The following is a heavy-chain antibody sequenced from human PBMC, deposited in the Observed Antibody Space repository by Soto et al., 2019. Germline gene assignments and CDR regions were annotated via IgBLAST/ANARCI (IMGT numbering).Heavy chain of an antibody. CDR1: GVSFSDYY. J-gene: IGHJ5*02. V-gene: IGHV4-34*01. CDR2: INHSGST. Sequence: SETLSLTCAVYGVSFSDYYWCWIRQPPGKGLEWIGEINHSGSTNYTPSLKSRATISVDTSKNQFSLKLSSVTAADTAVYYCAGFFGYRYGRVDPWGQGTLVTVSS. D-gene: IGHD5-18*01. CDR3: AGFFGYRYGRVDP.